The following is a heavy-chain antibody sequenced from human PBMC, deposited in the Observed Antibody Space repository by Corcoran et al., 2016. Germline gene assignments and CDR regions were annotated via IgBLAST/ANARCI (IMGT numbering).Heavy chain of an antibody. CDR2: IWYDGSNK. J-gene: IGHJ4*02. V-gene: IGHV3-33*01. D-gene: IGHD3-22*01. Sequence: QVQLVESGGGVVQPGRSLRLSCAASGFTFSSYGMHWVRQAPGKGLEWVAVIWYDGSNKYYADSVNGRFTISRDNSKNTLYMQMNSLRAEDRAVYYCAREYDESSGYYTSHFDYWGQGTLVTVSS. CDR1: GFTFSSYG. CDR3: AREYDESSGYYTSHFDY.